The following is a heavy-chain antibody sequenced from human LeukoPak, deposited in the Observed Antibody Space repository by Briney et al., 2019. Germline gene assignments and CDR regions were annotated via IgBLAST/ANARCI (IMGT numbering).Heavy chain of an antibody. V-gene: IGHV4-61*02. CDR1: GGSISSGSYY. CDR2: IYTSGST. D-gene: IGHD3-22*01. Sequence: SETLSLTCTVSGGSISSGSYYWSWIRQPAGKGLEWIGRIYTSGSTNYNPSLKSRVTISVDTSKNQFSLRLSSVTAADTAVYYCARASYSYDINGWVPFDYWGQGTLVTVSS. CDR3: ARASYSYDINGWVPFDY. J-gene: IGHJ4*02.